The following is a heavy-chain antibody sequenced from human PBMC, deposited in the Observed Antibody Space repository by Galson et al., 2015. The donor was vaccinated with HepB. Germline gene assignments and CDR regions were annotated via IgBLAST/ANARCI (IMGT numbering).Heavy chain of an antibody. V-gene: IGHV1-69*04. CDR3: ARDRRGSSYSNAGDY. CDR1: GGTFSSYA. J-gene: IGHJ4*02. D-gene: IGHD5-18*01. Sequence: SVKVSCKASGGTFSSYAISWVRQAPGQGLEWMGRIIPILGIANYAQKFQGRVTITADKSTSTAYMELSSLRSEDTAVYYCARDRRGSSYSNAGDYSGPGTLVTVSS. CDR2: IIPILGIA.